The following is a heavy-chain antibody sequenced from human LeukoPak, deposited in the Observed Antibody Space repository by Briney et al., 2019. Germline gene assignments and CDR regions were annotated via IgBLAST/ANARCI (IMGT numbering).Heavy chain of an antibody. CDR2: MNPNSGNT. D-gene: IGHD5-18*01. CDR1: GYTFTSYY. CDR3: ARGPQYSYGSLYYYYYMDV. Sequence: GASVKVSCKASGYTFTSYYMHWVRQATGQGLEWMGWMNPNSGNTGYAQKFQGRVTITRNTSISTAYMELSSLRSEDTAVYYCARGPQYSYGSLYYYYYMDVWGKGTTVTVSS. V-gene: IGHV1-8*03. J-gene: IGHJ6*03.